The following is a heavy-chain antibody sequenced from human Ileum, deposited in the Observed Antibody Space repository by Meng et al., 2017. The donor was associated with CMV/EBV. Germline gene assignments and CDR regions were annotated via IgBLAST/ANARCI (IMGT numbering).Heavy chain of an antibody. Sequence: GSLSLTCSVSDYSISSTYYWGWIRQPPGKGLEWIGSIHHSGNTYYNPSLKSRVTISVDTSKNQFSVDLSSVTAADTALYYCARLIGDGDPSRGAIDIWGQGTMVTVSS. CDR1: DYSISSTYY. J-gene: IGHJ3*02. V-gene: IGHV4-38-2*02. CDR3: ARLIGDGDPSRGAIDI. D-gene: IGHD2-21*02. CDR2: IHHSGNT.